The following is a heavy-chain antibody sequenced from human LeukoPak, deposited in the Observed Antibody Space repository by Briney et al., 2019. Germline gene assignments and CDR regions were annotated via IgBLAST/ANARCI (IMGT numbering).Heavy chain of an antibody. V-gene: IGHV3-30*03. CDR1: GFTFSSYS. CDR2: ISHDGRDK. CDR3: ASGIRYFDWLVDY. D-gene: IGHD3-9*01. Sequence: PGGSLRLSCAASGFTFSSYSMNWVRQTPGKGLDWVAVISHDGRDKLYAGSVKGRFTISRDNSKNTLYLQMNSLRAEDTAVYYCASGIRYFDWLVDYWGQGTLVTVSS. J-gene: IGHJ4*02.